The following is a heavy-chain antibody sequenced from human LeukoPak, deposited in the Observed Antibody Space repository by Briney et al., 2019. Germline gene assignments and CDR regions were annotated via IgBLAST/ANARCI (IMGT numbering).Heavy chain of an antibody. CDR3: AKDPSYSSTWYNGDY. V-gene: IGHV3-48*02. CDR2: ISSSSSTI. CDR1: GFTFSDYS. D-gene: IGHD6-13*01. J-gene: IGHJ4*02. Sequence: GGSLRLSCAASGFTFSDYSMNWVRQAPGKGLEWVSYISSSSSTIYYADSVKGRFTISRDNAKNSLYLQMNSLRDDDTAMYYCAKDPSYSSTWYNGDYWGQGTLVTVSS.